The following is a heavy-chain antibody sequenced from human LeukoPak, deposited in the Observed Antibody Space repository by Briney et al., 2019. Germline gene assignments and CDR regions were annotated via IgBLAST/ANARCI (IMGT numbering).Heavy chain of an antibody. V-gene: IGHV3-30*18. D-gene: IGHD3-22*01. CDR2: ISYDGSNK. CDR1: GFTFSSYG. J-gene: IGHJ4*02. Sequence: GGSLRLSCAASGFTFSSYGLHWVRQAPGKGLEWVAVISYDGSNKYYADSVKGRFTISRDNSKNTLYLQVNSLRPEDTAVYYCAKDALEEYQWLVDYWGQGTLVTVSS. CDR3: AKDALEEYQWLVDY.